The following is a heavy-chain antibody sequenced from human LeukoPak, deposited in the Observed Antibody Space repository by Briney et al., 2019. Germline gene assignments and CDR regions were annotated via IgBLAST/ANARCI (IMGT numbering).Heavy chain of an antibody. CDR1: GGSITGYY. J-gene: IGHJ4*01. CDR3: ARGRLGELTLFDY. Sequence: SETLSLTCSVSGGSITGYYWSWIRHPPGKGQEWIWSIYYSGSTNYNPSLTSRLTMSLDTSKNQVSLKLTSVTAADTAVYYCARGRLGELTLFDYWGQGTLVTISS. CDR2: IYYSGST. V-gene: IGHV4-59*08. D-gene: IGHD3-16*02.